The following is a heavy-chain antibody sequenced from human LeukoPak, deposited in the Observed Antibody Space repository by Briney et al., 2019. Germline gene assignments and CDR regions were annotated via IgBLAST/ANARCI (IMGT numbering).Heavy chain of an antibody. J-gene: IGHJ5*02. CDR2: MNPNSGNT. V-gene: IGHV1-8*01. Sequence: GASVKVSCKASGCSFTNYDINWVRQATGRGLEWMGWMNPNSGNTGYAQKFQGRVTMTRNTSIGTAYMELSSLRSEDTAVYYCARVYYYDSSGSPNWFDPWGQGTLVTVSS. CDR3: ARVYYYDSSGSPNWFDP. CDR1: GCSFTNYD. D-gene: IGHD3-22*01.